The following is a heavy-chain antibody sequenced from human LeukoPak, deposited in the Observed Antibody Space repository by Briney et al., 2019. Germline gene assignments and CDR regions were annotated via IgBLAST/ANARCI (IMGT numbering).Heavy chain of an antibody. D-gene: IGHD1-26*01. CDR3: AKYSGSYTTSDS. CDR2: IYPGDSDT. V-gene: IGHV5-51*01. CDR1: GHSFTSYW. J-gene: IGHJ4*02. Sequence: GESLKISCKACGHSFTSYWIGWVRQMPGKGLEWMGIIYPGDSDTRYSPSFQGQVTISADKSINTAYLQWSSLKASDTAIYYCAKYSGSYTTSDSWGQGTLVTVSS.